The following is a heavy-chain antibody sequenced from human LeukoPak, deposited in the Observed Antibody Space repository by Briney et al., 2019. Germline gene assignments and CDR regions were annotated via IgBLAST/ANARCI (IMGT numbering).Heavy chain of an antibody. J-gene: IGHJ4*02. V-gene: IGHV1-3*01. CDR3: ARGRWTATETTYYLDY. Sequence: GASVKVSCKASGYSFSDYAIHWVRQAPGQRLEWMGWINAGNGKTKYSQNFQGRVTITRDRSASTAYMELSSLRSEDTSVYYCARGRWTATETTYYLDYRGQGTLVTVSS. D-gene: IGHD4-17*01. CDR1: GYSFSDYA. CDR2: INAGNGKT.